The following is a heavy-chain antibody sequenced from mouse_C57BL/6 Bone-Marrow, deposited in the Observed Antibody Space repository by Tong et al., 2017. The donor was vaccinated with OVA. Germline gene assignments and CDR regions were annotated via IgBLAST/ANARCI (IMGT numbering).Heavy chain of an antibody. CDR3: AINYYGSSYYFDY. Sequence: EVQLQESGPELGKPGASVKISCKASGYSFTGYNMYWVKQSHRKSLEWIGYIDPYNGGTSYNQKSKGKATLTVDKSSSTAYMHLNSLTSEDSAIYYCAINYYGSSYYFDYWGQGTTLTVSS. V-gene: IGHV1S135*01. CDR2: IDPYNGGT. CDR1: GYSFTGYN. J-gene: IGHJ2*01. D-gene: IGHD1-1*01.